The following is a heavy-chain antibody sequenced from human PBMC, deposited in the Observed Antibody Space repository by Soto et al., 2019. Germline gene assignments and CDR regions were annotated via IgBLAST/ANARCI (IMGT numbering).Heavy chain of an antibody. CDR2: INSDGSST. Sequence: GGSQRLSCAASGFPFSSYLMHWVRQAPGKGLVWVSRINSDGSSTSYADSVKGRFTISRDNAKNTLYLQMNSLRAEDTAVYYCARDGTYYDFWSGYYKISGSSNWFDPWGQGTLVTVSS. J-gene: IGHJ5*02. D-gene: IGHD3-3*01. V-gene: IGHV3-74*01. CDR1: GFPFSSYL. CDR3: ARDGTYYDFWSGYYKISGSSNWFDP.